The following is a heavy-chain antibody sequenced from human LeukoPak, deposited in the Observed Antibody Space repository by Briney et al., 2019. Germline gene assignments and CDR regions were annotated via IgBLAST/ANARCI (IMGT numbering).Heavy chain of an antibody. CDR2: INHSGST. CDR3: AGEAYNDYGDAPKDY. J-gene: IGHJ4*02. D-gene: IGHD4-17*01. Sequence: SETLSLTCAVYGGSFSGYYWSWIRQPPGKGLEWIGEINHSGSTNYNPSLKSRVTISVDTSKNQFSLKLSSVTAADTAVYYCAGEAYNDYGDAPKDYWGQGTLVTVSS. CDR1: GGSFSGYY. V-gene: IGHV4-34*01.